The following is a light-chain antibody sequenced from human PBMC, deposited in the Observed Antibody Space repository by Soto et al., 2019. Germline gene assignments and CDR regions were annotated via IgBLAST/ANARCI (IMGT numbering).Light chain of an antibody. CDR3: QQYDKSPWT. Sequence: EIGLTQSPGTLSLSPGERATLSCRASQSVSSSYLAWYQQKPGQAPRLLIYGASSRATGIPDRFSGSGSGPDFTLTISRLEPQDFAVYYCQQYDKSPWTFGQGTKVEIK. CDR2: GAS. CDR1: QSVSSSY. J-gene: IGKJ1*01. V-gene: IGKV3-20*01.